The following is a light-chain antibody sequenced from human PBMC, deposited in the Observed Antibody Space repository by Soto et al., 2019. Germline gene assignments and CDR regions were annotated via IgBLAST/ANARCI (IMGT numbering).Light chain of an antibody. CDR3: QHYGGMWT. CDR1: QSITNR. V-gene: IGKV1-5*01. CDR2: DAS. Sequence: DIQMTQSPSTLSASVGESVTITCRASQSITNRLAWYQQKPGKAPKVLIYDASNLEYGVPSRFSGSGFGTEFIHTISSLQPDDFATYCCQHYGGMWTFGQGTKVDIK. J-gene: IGKJ1*01.